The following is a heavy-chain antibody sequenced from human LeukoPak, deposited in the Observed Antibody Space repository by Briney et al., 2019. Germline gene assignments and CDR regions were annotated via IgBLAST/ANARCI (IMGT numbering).Heavy chain of an antibody. CDR3: TTEVYCGGDCSTDY. D-gene: IGHD2-21*02. CDR1: GFTFSNAW. CDR2: IKSKTDGGTT. V-gene: IGHV3-15*01. J-gene: IGHJ4*02. Sequence: GGPLRLSCAASGFTFSNAWMSWVRQAPGKGLEWVGRIKSKTDGGTTDYAAPVKGRFTISRDDSKNTLYLQMNSLKTEDTAVYYCTTEVYCGGDCSTDYWGQGTLVTVSS.